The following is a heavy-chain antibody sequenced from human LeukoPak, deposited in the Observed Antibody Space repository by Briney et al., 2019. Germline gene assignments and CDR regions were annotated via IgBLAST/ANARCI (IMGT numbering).Heavy chain of an antibody. V-gene: IGHV4-30-2*01. CDR1: GGSISSGGYY. J-gene: IGHJ4*02. Sequence: MPSETLSLTCTVSGGSISSGGYYWSWIRQPPGKGLEWIGYIYHSGSTYYNPSLKSRVTISVDRSKNQFSLKLSSVTAADTAVYYCARGGVGGYFDYWGQGTLVTVSS. D-gene: IGHD3-10*01. CDR3: ARGGVGGYFDY. CDR2: IYHSGST.